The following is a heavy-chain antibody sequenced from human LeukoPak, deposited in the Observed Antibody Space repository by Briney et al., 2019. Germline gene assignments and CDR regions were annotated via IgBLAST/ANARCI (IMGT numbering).Heavy chain of an antibody. J-gene: IGHJ4*02. CDR1: GFTFSSYE. CDR2: ISDTGNT. CDR3: AKAPVTTCRGAFCYPFDY. V-gene: IGHV3-23*01. D-gene: IGHD2-15*01. Sequence: HAGGSLRLSCAASGFTFSSYEMNWVRQAPGKGLEWVSAISDTGNTYHADSVKGRFTISRDSSKNTLFLQMNRLRPEDAAVYYCAKAPVTTCRGAFCYPFDYWGLGTLVTVSS.